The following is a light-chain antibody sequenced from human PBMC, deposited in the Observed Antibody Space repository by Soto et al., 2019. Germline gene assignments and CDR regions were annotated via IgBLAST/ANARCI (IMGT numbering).Light chain of an antibody. CDR3: QSYDNSLSVYVV. Sequence: QAVVTQPPSVSGAPGQRVTISCTGSSSNIGAGYDVHWYQQLPGTAPKLLIYGNSNRPSGVPDRFSGSKSGTSASLAITGLQAEDEADYYCQSYDNSLSVYVVFGGGTQLTVL. V-gene: IGLV1-40*01. CDR2: GNS. J-gene: IGLJ2*01. CDR1: SSNIGAGYD.